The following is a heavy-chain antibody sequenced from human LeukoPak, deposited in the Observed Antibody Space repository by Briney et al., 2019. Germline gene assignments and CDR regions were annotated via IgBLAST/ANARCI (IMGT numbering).Heavy chain of an antibody. J-gene: IGHJ6*03. CDR1: GGSISSYY. CDR2: IYYSGST. V-gene: IGHV4-59*08. Sequence: SETLSLTCTVSGGSISSYYWSWIRQPPWKGLEWIGYIYYSGSTNYNPSLKSRVTISVDTSKNQFSLKLSSVTAADTAVYYCARGAPTYYYYMDVWGKGTTVTVSS. CDR3: ARGAPTYYYYMDV.